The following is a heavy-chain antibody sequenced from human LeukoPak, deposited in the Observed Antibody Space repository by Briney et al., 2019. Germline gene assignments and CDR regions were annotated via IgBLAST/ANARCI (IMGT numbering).Heavy chain of an antibody. CDR3: ATGSEGLITFGGVIVIPVFHDAFDI. CDR1: GYTLTELS. J-gene: IGHJ3*02. D-gene: IGHD3-16*02. CDR2: FDPEDGET. Sequence: ASVKVSCKVSGYTLTELSMHWVRQAPGKGLEWMGGFDPEDGETIYAQKFQGRVTMTEDTSTDTAYMELSSLRSEDTAVYYCATGSEGLITFGGVIVIPVFHDAFDIWGQGTMVTVSS. V-gene: IGHV1-24*01.